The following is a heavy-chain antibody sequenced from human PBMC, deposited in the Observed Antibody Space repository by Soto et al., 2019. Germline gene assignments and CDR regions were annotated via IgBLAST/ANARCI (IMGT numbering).Heavy chain of an antibody. J-gene: IGHJ6*02. V-gene: IGHV1-69*01. CDR1: GGNPSNSA. CDR2: IIPVFGIG. CDR3: AGGRIVVAGSSAYYGMDV. D-gene: IGHD6-19*01. Sequence: QVHLLLQSGAEVKKPGSSVKVSCKASGGNPSNSAISWVRQAPGQGLEWMGGIIPVFGIGSYAQNFQGRVTITADESTSTDYMELSSLGSEDTAVYFCAGGRIVVAGSSAYYGMDVWGQGTTVTVSS.